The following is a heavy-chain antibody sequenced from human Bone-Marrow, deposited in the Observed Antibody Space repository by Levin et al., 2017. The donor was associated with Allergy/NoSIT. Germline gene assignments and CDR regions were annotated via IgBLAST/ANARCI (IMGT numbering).Heavy chain of an antibody. CDR3: ARGLVVDATSSSYFYYGMDV. D-gene: IGHD2-15*01. CDR1: DFIFSEFR. J-gene: IGHJ6*02. Sequence: GGSLRLSCAASDFIFSEFRMNWFRQAPGKGLEWVSSISRTGDYIYYADSIKGRFTISRDNAKNSLYLQMTSLRAEDTAVYSCARGLVVDATSSSYFYYGMDVWGQGTTVTVSS. V-gene: IGHV3-21*01. CDR2: ISRTGDYI.